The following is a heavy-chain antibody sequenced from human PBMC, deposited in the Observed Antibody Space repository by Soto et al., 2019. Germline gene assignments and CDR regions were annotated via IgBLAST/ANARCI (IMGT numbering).Heavy chain of an antibody. Sequence: EVQLLESGGGLVQPGGSLRLSCAASGFTFSSYAMNWVRQAPGKGLEWVSVISGSGGSTYYADSVKGRFTISRDNSKNTRYLQMNSVRAEDTAVYYCARRSSGWYFDYWGQGTLVTVSS. CDR3: ARRSSGWYFDY. CDR2: ISGSGGST. D-gene: IGHD6-19*01. V-gene: IGHV3-23*01. CDR1: GFTFSSYA. J-gene: IGHJ4*02.